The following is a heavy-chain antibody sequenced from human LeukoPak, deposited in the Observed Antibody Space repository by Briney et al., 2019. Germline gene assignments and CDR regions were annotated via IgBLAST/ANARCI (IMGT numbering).Heavy chain of an antibody. J-gene: IGHJ4*02. CDR3: SRDYDILTGPCGY. Sequence: GGSLRLSCTASGFTFGDYAMTWVRQAPGKGLGWVGLIRSKRYGGTTEYAASVKGRFTISRDDSKSIAYLQMNSVKPEHTAVYYCSRDYDILTGPCGYWGQGTLVTVSS. CDR1: GFTFGDYA. CDR2: IRSKRYGGTT. D-gene: IGHD3-9*01. V-gene: IGHV3-49*04.